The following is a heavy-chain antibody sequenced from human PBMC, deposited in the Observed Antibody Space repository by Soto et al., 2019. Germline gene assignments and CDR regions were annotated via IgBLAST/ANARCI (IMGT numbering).Heavy chain of an antibody. J-gene: IGHJ4*02. D-gene: IGHD6-19*01. CDR3: ARVPPPGWEGYFDY. Sequence: PGGSLRLSCAASGFTFSSYAMHWVRQAPGKGLEWVAVISYDGSNKYYADSVKGRFTISRDNSKNTLYLQMNSLRAEDTAVYYCARVPPPGWEGYFDYWGQGTLVTVSS. CDR2: ISYDGSNK. CDR1: GFTFSSYA. V-gene: IGHV3-30-3*01.